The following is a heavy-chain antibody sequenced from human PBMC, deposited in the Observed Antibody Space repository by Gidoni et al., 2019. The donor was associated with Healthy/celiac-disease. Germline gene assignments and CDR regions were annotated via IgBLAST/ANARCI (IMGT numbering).Heavy chain of an antibody. Sequence: EVQLVESGGGLIQPGGSLRLSCAASGFTVSSNYMSWVRQAPGKGLEWVSVIYSGGSTYYADSVKGRFTISRDNSKNTLYLQMNSLRAEDTAVYYCARVWLQSNWYFDLWGRGTLVTVSS. CDR1: GFTVSSNY. J-gene: IGHJ2*01. CDR2: IYSGGST. D-gene: IGHD5-12*01. V-gene: IGHV3-53*01. CDR3: ARVWLQSNWYFDL.